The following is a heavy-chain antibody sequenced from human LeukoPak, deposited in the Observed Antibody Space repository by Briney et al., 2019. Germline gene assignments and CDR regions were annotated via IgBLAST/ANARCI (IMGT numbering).Heavy chain of an antibody. J-gene: IGHJ4*02. Sequence: GGSLRLSCAASGFTFDDYAMHWVRQAPGKGLEWVSGISWNSGRIGYADSVKGRFTISRDNSKNTLYLQMNSLRAEDTAVYYCARGNGYSYGYLDYWGQGTLVTVSS. D-gene: IGHD5-18*01. V-gene: IGHV3-9*01. CDR1: GFTFDDYA. CDR3: ARGNGYSYGYLDY. CDR2: ISWNSGRI.